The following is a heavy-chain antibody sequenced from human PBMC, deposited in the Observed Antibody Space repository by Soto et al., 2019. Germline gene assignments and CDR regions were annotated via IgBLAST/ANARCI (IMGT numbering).Heavy chain of an antibody. V-gene: IGHV3-74*01. J-gene: IGHJ6*03. Sequence: GGSLRLSCAASGFTFSSFWMHWVRQAPGKGLVWVSRINSDESSTSYADSVKGRFTISRDNAKNTLYLQMNSLRAEDTAVYYCARDSLYYDFWSGPRASYYMDVWGKGTTVTV. CDR1: GFTFSSFW. CDR3: ARDSLYYDFWSGPRASYYMDV. CDR2: INSDESST. D-gene: IGHD3-3*01.